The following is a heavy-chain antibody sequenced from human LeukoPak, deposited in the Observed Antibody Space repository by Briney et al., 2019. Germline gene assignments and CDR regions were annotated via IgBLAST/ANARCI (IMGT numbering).Heavy chain of an antibody. Sequence: GGSLRLSCAASGFTFSAYSMTWVRQAPGKGPEWVSTISGSGENIYFADSVKGRFTISRDNSKNTLYLQMNSLRADDTAVYFCAKPTPYGTTWAGAFDLWGQGTMVTVSS. CDR2: ISGSGENI. V-gene: IGHV3-23*01. CDR3: AKPTPYGTTWAGAFDL. CDR1: GFTFSAYS. J-gene: IGHJ3*01. D-gene: IGHD1-14*01.